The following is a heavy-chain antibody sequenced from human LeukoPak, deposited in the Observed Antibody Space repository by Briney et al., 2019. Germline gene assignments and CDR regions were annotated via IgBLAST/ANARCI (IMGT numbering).Heavy chain of an antibody. J-gene: IGHJ5*02. CDR3: AREKKWLSFGGWFDP. V-gene: IGHV4-39*07. Sequence: PSETLSLTCTVSGGSISSSSYYWGWIRQPPGKGLEWIGSIYYSGSTYYNPSLKSRVTISLDTSRNQFSLKLNSVTAADTAVYYCAREKKWLSFGGWFDPWGQGTLVTVSS. CDR1: GGSISSSSYY. CDR2: IYYSGST. D-gene: IGHD3-16*02.